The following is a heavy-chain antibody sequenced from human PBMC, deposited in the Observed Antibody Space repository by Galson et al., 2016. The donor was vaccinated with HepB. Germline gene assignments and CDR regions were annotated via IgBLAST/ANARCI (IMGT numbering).Heavy chain of an antibody. V-gene: IGHV3-7*01. CDR1: GFTFSGYW. D-gene: IGHD3-22*01. J-gene: IGHJ5*02. CDR3: ARGEKGYSEGAS. Sequence: SLRLSCAASGFTFSGYWMSWVRQAPGKGLEWVANIKQDGSEIYYMDSVKGRFTISRDNAKNSLYLQMNSLRVEDTGFYYCARGEKGYSEGASWGQGTLVTVSS. CDR2: IKQDGSEI.